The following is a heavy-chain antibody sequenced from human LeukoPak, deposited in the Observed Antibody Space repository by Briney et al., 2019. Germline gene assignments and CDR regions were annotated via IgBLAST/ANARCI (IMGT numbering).Heavy chain of an antibody. J-gene: IGHJ4*02. Sequence: SQTLSLTCAISGDSVSSNSAAWNWIRQSPSRGLEWLGRTYYRSKWYDDYAASVKSRLTINADISKNQFSLQLNSVTPEDTAVYYCARGPRDYDSSGYYVFREYYFDYWGQGTLVTVSS. V-gene: IGHV6-1*01. CDR2: TYYRSKWYD. CDR1: GDSVSSNSAA. D-gene: IGHD3-22*01. CDR3: ARGPRDYDSSGYYVFREYYFDY.